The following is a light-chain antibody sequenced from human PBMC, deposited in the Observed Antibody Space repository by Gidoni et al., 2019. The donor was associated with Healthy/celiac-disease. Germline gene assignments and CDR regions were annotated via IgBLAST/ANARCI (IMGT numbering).Light chain of an antibody. V-gene: IGKV3-11*01. CDR3: QQRSNWPLYT. CDR2: DAS. CDR1: QSVSSY. Sequence: ELVLTKSPATLSLSTGERATLSYSASQSVSSYLALYQHKPGQSPMLLIYDASNSATGIPARFSGSGSGTDFTLTISSLEPEDFAVYYCQQRSNWPLYTFGQGTKLEIK. J-gene: IGKJ2*01.